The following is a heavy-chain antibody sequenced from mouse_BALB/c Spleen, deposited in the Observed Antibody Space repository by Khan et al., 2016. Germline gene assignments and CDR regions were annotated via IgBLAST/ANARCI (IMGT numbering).Heavy chain of an antibody. V-gene: IGHV4-1*02. Sequence: EVKLLESGGGLVQPGGSLKLSCAASGFDFSRYWMSWVRQAPGKGLEWIGEINPDSSTINYTQSLKDKFISSRDNAKNTLYLQMSKVRSEDTALYYCARLGYYGTMDYWGPGTSVTVSS. J-gene: IGHJ4*01. D-gene: IGHD1-1*01. CDR3: ARLGYYGTMDY. CDR1: GFDFSRYW. CDR2: INPDSSTI.